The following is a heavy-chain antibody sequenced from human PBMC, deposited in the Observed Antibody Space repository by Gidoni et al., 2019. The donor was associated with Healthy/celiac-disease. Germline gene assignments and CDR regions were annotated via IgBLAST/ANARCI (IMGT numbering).Heavy chain of an antibody. CDR2: IYYSGST. CDR1: GGSISSSSYY. Sequence: QLQLQESGPGLVKPSETLSLTCTVSGGSISSSSYYWGWLRQPPGKGLEWIGSIYYSGSTYYNPSLKSRVTISVDTSKNQFSLKLSSVTAADTAVYYCARLPDYYDSSGHFDYWGQGTLVTVSS. V-gene: IGHV4-39*07. J-gene: IGHJ4*02. CDR3: ARLPDYYDSSGHFDY. D-gene: IGHD3-22*01.